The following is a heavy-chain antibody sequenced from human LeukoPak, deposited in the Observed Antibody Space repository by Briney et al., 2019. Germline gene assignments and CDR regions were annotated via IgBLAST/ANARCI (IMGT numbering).Heavy chain of an antibody. V-gene: IGHV4-39*01. CDR2: LYYGETN. J-gene: IGHJ4*02. Sequence: SQTLSLTCTISGGSITTSGHYWAWLRRPPGKGLEWIGSLYYGETNYYNPSLKSRVSVSGDTSKNKFSLEMASVTAADTAVYYCTRRSYSPSVSPYWGPGTRVSVSS. CDR3: TRRSYSPSVSPY. D-gene: IGHD3-10*01. CDR1: GGSITTSGHY.